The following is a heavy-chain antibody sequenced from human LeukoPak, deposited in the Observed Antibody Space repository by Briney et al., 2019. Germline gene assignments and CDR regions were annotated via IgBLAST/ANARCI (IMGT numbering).Heavy chain of an antibody. Sequence: SETLSLTCTVSGGSISSYYWSWIRQPAGKGLEWIGRIYTSGSTNYNPSLKSRVTMSVDTSKNQFSLKLSSVTAPDTAVYYCARRFDYGGNRRGFDYWGQGTLVTVSS. D-gene: IGHD4-23*01. V-gene: IGHV4-4*07. CDR2: IYTSGST. CDR1: GGSISSYY. CDR3: ARRFDYGGNRRGFDY. J-gene: IGHJ4*02.